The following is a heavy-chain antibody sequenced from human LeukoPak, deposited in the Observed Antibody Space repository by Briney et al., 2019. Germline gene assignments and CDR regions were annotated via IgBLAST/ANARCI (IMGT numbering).Heavy chain of an antibody. CDR3: AKGYSSGWPWYFDY. V-gene: IGHV3-23*01. CDR1: EFTFSTYA. D-gene: IGHD6-19*01. J-gene: IGHJ4*02. Sequence: GGSPRLSCAASEFTFSTYAMTWVRQAPGKGLEWVSLISGGGGSTSYADSVKGRFTISRDNSKNTLYLQMNSLRAEDTAVYYCAKGYSSGWPWYFDYWGQGTLVTVSS. CDR2: ISGGGGST.